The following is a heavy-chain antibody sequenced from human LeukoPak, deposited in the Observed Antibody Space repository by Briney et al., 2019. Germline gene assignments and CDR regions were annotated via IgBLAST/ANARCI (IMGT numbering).Heavy chain of an antibody. J-gene: IGHJ6*02. CDR3: ARELPRYYHGLDV. CDR2: INGDGTTT. Sequence: GGSLRLSCAASGFTFSDYWMHWVRQAPGKGPVWVSRINGDGTTTTYADSVKGRFTISRDNSKNTLYLQMNSLRVEDTAVYYCARELPRYYHGLDVWGQGTTVTVSS. V-gene: IGHV3-74*01. CDR1: GFTFSDYW.